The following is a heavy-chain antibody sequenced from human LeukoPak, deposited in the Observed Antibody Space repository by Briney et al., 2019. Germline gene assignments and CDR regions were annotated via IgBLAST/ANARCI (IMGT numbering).Heavy chain of an antibody. CDR3: ARTTVAIPVNYGMDV. J-gene: IGHJ6*02. V-gene: IGHV4-59*01. Sequence: XYYRSWIRQPXGXGLEWIGYIYYSGSTNYTPSLKSRVTISVDTSKNQFSLKLSSVTAADTAVYYCARTTVAIPVNYGMDVWGQGTTVTVSS. CDR2: IYYSGST. CDR1: XYY. D-gene: IGHD4-23*01.